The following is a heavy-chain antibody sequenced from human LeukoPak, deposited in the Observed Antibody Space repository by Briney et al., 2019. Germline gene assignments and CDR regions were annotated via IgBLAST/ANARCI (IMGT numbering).Heavy chain of an antibody. V-gene: IGHV3-74*01. Sequence: GGSLTLSCAASGFSLSNYWVHCVRQAPGKGLVWFSRISPDRSNTRYADYVKGRFTLSRDNAKHTLYLQMNSLRAEDTAVYYCARIWNVVDYWGQGTLVAVSS. J-gene: IGHJ4*02. CDR1: GFSLSNYW. CDR2: ISPDRSNT. D-gene: IGHD1-1*01. CDR3: ARIWNVVDY.